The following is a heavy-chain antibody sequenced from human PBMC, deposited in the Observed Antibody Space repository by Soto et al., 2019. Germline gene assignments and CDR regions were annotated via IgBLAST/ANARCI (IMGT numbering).Heavy chain of an antibody. J-gene: IGHJ3*01. CDR1: GDSISNSRW. CDR3: AYSTGWYRHDV. D-gene: IGHD6-19*01. CDR2: IFHSGDT. Sequence: QVQLQESGPGLVKPSGTLSLTCAVSGDSISNSRWWTWVRQPPGKGLEWIGDIFHSGDTNYNPSLKSGVFISVNKSQNQFSRKVSSVTAADTAVYYCAYSTGWYRHDVWGQGTLVTVSS. V-gene: IGHV4-4*02.